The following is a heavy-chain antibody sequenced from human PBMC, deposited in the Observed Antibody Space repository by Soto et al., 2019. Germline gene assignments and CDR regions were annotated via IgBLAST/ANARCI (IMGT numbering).Heavy chain of an antibody. J-gene: IGHJ4*02. CDR3: ARVPPEWCCFDY. Sequence: PGGSLRLSCAASGFTFSSYWMHWVRQAPGKGLVWVSRINSDGSSTSYADSVKGRFTISRDNAKNTLYLQMNSLRAEDTAVYYCARVPPEWCCFDYWGQGTLVTVSS. CDR2: INSDGSST. CDR1: GFTFSSYW. V-gene: IGHV3-74*01. D-gene: IGHD2-15*01.